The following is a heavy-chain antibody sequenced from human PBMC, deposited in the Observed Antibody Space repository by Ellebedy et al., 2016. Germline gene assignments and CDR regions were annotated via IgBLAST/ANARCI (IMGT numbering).Heavy chain of an antibody. Sequence: ASVKVSXXVSGYNLTDLSMHWVRQAPGKGLEWMGGFDPEDGETIYAQKFQGRVTMTEDTSTDTAYMELSSLRSEDTAVYYCATDGDTTGAFDIWGQGTMVTVSS. D-gene: IGHD1-26*01. CDR1: GYNLTDLS. CDR2: FDPEDGET. J-gene: IGHJ3*02. CDR3: ATDGDTTGAFDI. V-gene: IGHV1-24*01.